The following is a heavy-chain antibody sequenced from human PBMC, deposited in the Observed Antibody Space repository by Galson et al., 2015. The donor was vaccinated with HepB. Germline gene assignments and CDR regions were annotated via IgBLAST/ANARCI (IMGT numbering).Heavy chain of an antibody. V-gene: IGHV1-18*01. J-gene: IGHJ3*02. D-gene: IGHD3-22*01. CDR2: ISVYNANT. Sequence: SVKVSCKASGYTFAQYGISWVRQAPGHGLEWMGWISVYNANTNYAQNLQGRVTMTTDTSTTTAYMELKSLRSDDTAVYYCARPRDDRNPRDAFDIWGQGTMVTVSS. CDR3: ARPRDDRNPRDAFDI. CDR1: GYTFAQYG.